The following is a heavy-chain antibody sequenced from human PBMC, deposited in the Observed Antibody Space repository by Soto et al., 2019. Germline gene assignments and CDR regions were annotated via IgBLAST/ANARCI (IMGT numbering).Heavy chain of an antibody. J-gene: IGHJ6*02. V-gene: IGHV4-30-2*01. CDR2: IYHSGST. D-gene: IGHD5-18*01. Sequence: SETLSLTCAVSGGSISSGGYSWSWIRQPPGKGLEWIGYIYHSGSTYYNPSLKSRVTISVDRSKNQFSLKLSSVTAADTAVYYCARVDTAMGGPYYYGMDVWGQGTTVTVLL. CDR1: GGSISSGGYS. CDR3: ARVDTAMGGPYYYGMDV.